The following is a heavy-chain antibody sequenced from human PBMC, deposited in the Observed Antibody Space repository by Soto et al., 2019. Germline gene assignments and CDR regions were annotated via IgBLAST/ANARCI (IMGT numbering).Heavy chain of an antibody. J-gene: IGHJ6*02. CDR2: IYHSGST. CDR3: ASLTVTNGLSMDV. CDR1: GGSISSGGYS. D-gene: IGHD4-17*01. Sequence: QLQLQESGSGLVKPSQTLSLTCAVSGGSISSGGYSWSWIRQPPGKGLEWIGYIYHSGSTYYNPSLKSRVTISVDRSKNQFSLKLSSVTAADTAVYYCASLTVTNGLSMDVWGQGTTVTVSS. V-gene: IGHV4-30-2*01.